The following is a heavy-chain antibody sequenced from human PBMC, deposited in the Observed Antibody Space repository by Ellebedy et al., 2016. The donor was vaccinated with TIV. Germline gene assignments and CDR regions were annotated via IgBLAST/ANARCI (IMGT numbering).Heavy chain of an antibody. CDR3: ARGYGYGSGSPPYYYYYGMDV. D-gene: IGHD3-10*01. CDR2: ISAYNGNT. J-gene: IGHJ6*02. Sequence: AASVKVSCKASGYTFTSYGISWARQAPGQGLEWMGWISAYNGNTNYAQKLQGRVTMTTDTSTTTAYMELRSLRSDDTAVYYCARGYGYGSGSPPYYYYYGMDVWGQGTTVTVSS. CDR1: GYTFTSYG. V-gene: IGHV1-18*01.